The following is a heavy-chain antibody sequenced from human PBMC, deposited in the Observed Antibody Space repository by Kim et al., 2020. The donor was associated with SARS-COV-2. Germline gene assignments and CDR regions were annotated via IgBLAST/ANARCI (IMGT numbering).Heavy chain of an antibody. D-gene: IGHD6-13*01. J-gene: IGHJ3*02. V-gene: IGHV3-21*01. CDR1: GFTFSSYS. Sequence: GGSLRLSCAASGFTFSSYSMNWVRQAPGKGLEWVSSISSSSSYIYYADSVKGRFTISRDNAKNSLYLQMNSLRAEDTAVYYCARGTLIAAAGPWDDAFDIWGQGTMVTVSS. CDR3: ARGTLIAAAGPWDDAFDI. CDR2: ISSSSSYI.